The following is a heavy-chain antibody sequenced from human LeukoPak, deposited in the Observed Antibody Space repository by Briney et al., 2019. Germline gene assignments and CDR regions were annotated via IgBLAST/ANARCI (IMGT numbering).Heavy chain of an antibody. Sequence: GGSLRLSCAASGFTFTSYGMHWVRQAPGKGLEWVAFIRADGSNKYYADSVKGRFTISRDNSKNTLYLQMNSLRAEDTAVYYRAKDQGRYSSSTRCHAWAFDMWGEGTMVSVSS. CDR3: AKDQGRYSSSTRCHAWAFDM. J-gene: IGHJ3*02. CDR2: IRADGSNK. D-gene: IGHD2-2*01. CDR1: GFTFTSYG. V-gene: IGHV3-30*02.